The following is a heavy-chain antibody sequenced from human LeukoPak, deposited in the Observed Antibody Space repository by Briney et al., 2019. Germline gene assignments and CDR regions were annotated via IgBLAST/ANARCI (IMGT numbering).Heavy chain of an antibody. V-gene: IGHV1-69*04. CDR1: GGTFSIYA. CDR3: ASIRKYYDFWSGYALDY. Sequence: SVKVSCKASGGTFSIYAIRWVRQAPGQGLEWMGRIIPILGIANYAQKFQGRVTITADKSTSTAYMELSSLRSEDTAVYYCASIRKYYDFWSGYALDYWGQGTLVTVSS. D-gene: IGHD3-3*01. CDR2: IIPILGIA. J-gene: IGHJ4*02.